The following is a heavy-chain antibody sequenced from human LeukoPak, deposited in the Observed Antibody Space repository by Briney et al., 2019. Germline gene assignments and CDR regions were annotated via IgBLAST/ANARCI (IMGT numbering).Heavy chain of an antibody. V-gene: IGHV1-46*01. CDR1: GYTFTSYY. Sequence: ASVKVSCKASGYTFTSYYMHWVRQAPGQGLEWMGIINPSGGSTSYAQKFQGRVTMTRDMCTSTVYMELSSRRSEDTAVYYCARVGGSYTVFDYWGQGTLVTVSS. CDR2: INPSGGST. D-gene: IGHD1-26*01. CDR3: ARVGGSYTVFDY. J-gene: IGHJ4*02.